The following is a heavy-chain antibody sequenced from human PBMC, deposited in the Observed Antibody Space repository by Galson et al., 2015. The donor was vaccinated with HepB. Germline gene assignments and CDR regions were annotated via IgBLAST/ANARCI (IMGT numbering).Heavy chain of an antibody. J-gene: IGHJ5*02. CDR1: GYTFTSYY. V-gene: IGHV1-46*01. CDR3: ARDEGGFWSGYPYNWFDP. CDR2: INPSGGST. D-gene: IGHD3-3*01. Sequence: SCKASGYTFTSYYMHWVRQAPGQGLEWMGIINPSGGSTSYEQKFQGRVTMTRDPSTSTVYMELSSLRSEDTAVYYCARDEGGFWSGYPYNWFDPWGQGTLVTVSS.